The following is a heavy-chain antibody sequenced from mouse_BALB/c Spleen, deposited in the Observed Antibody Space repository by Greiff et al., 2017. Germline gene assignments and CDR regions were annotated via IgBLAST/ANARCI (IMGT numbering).Heavy chain of an antibody. D-gene: IGHD1-2*01. J-gene: IGHJ4*01. CDR1: GFSLTSYD. CDR2: IWTGGGT. Sequence: VMLVESGPGLVAPSQSLSITCTVSGFSLTSYDISWIRQPPGKGLEWLGVIWTGGGTNYNSAFMSRLSISKDNSKSQVFLKMNSLQTDDTAIYYCVRDTAGAMDYWGQGTSVTVSS. V-gene: IGHV2-9-2*01. CDR3: VRDTAGAMDY.